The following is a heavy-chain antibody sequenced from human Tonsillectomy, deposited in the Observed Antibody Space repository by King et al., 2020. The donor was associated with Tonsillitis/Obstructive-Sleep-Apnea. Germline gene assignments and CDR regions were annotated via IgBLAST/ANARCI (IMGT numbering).Heavy chain of an antibody. CDR2: INHSGST. CDR1: GGSFSGYY. V-gene: IGHV4-34*01. CDR3: ARFALYCSSTSCPFDY. J-gene: IGHJ4*02. D-gene: IGHD2-2*01. Sequence: VQLQQWGAGLLKPSETLSLTCAVYGGSFSGYYWSWIRQPPGKGLEWIGEINHSGSTNYNPSLKSRVTISVDTSKNQFSLKLSSVTAADTAVYYCARFALYCSSTSCPFDYWGQGTLVTVSS.